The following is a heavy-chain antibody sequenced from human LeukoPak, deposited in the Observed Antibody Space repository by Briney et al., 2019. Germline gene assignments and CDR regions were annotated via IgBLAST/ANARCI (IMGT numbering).Heavy chain of an antibody. CDR1: GGSFSGYY. V-gene: IGHV4-34*01. CDR3: ARGGGGSKLLDY. D-gene: IGHD3-16*01. Sequence: SETLSLTCAVYGGSFSGYYWSWIRQPPGKGLEWIGEINHSGSTNYNPSLKSRVTISVDTSKNQFSLKLSSVTAADTAVYYCARGGGGSKLLDYWGQGTLVTVSS. J-gene: IGHJ4*02. CDR2: INHSGST.